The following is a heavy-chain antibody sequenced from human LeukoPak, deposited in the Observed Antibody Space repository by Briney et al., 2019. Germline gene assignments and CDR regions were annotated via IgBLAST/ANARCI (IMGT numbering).Heavy chain of an antibody. D-gene: IGHD3-10*01. CDR2: VYYTGST. CDR3: ASSLYGSGSYSARAFDI. V-gene: IGHV4-59*01. Sequence: PSETLSLTCTVSGGYISSYYWSWIRQPPGEGLEWIGYVYYTGSTNYNPSLKSRVSISVDTSKNQFSLKLRSVSAADTAVYYCASSLYGSGSYSARAFDIWGQGTMVTVTS. J-gene: IGHJ3*02. CDR1: GGYISSYY.